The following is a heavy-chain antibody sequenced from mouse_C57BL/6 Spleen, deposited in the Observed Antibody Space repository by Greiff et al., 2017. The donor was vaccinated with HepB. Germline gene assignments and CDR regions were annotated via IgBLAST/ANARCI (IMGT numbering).Heavy chain of an antibody. CDR2: ISSGSSTI. D-gene: IGHD2-4*01. V-gene: IGHV5-17*01. Sequence: DVKLVESGGGLVKPGGSLKLSCAASGFTFSDYGMHWVRQAPEKGLEWVAYISSGSSTIYYADTVKGRFTISRDNAKNTLFLQMTSLRSEDTAMYYCARRPYDYDGRFYAMDYWGQGTSVTVSS. CDR3: ARRPYDYDGRFYAMDY. CDR1: GFTFSDYG. J-gene: IGHJ4*01.